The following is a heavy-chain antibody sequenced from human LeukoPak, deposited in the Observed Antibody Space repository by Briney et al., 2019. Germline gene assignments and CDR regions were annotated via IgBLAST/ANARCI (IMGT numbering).Heavy chain of an antibody. J-gene: IGHJ4*02. CDR3: ARDSPDGSGTYYNDSPDY. CDR1: GYTFSSYG. Sequence: GSVKVSCKASGYTFSSYGISWVRQAPGQGLEWMGWIIYYNGNTNYRQKLQGRVTMTTDTSTSTAYMDLRSLRSDDTATYYCARDSPDGSGTYYNDSPDYWGQGTLVTVSS. CDR2: IIYYNGNT. V-gene: IGHV1-18*01. D-gene: IGHD3-10*01.